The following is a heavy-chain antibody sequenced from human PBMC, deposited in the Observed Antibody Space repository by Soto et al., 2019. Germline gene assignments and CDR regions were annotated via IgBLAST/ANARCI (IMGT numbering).Heavy chain of an antibody. J-gene: IGHJ4*02. CDR1: GYTFTGYY. Sequence: ASVKVSCKASGYTFTGYYMHWVRQAPGQGLEWMGWINPNSGGTNYAQKFQGRVTMTRDTSISTAYMELSRLRSDDTAVYYCARDRYCSSTSCHLYYFDYWGQGTLVTVSS. D-gene: IGHD2-2*01. V-gene: IGHV1-2*02. CDR2: INPNSGGT. CDR3: ARDRYCSSTSCHLYYFDY.